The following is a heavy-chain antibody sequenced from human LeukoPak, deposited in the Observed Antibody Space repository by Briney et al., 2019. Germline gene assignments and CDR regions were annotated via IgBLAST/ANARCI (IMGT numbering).Heavy chain of an antibody. V-gene: IGHV3-48*03. Sequence: PGGSLRLSCAASGFTFSNYEMNWVRQAPGKGLEWVSYISSSGNTIYYADSVKGRSTISRDNAKNSLYLQMNSLRAEDTAIYYCARDFYYGSGRFDYWGQGTLVSVSS. D-gene: IGHD3-10*01. CDR2: ISSSGNTI. CDR1: GFTFSNYE. J-gene: IGHJ4*02. CDR3: ARDFYYGSGRFDY.